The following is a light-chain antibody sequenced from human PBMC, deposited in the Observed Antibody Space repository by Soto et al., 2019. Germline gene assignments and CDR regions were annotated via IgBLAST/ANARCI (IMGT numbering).Light chain of an antibody. CDR1: QSISTY. CDR3: QQANSPWT. CDR2: AAS. Sequence: DIQMTQSPSSLSASVGDRVTITCRASQSISTYLHWYQQKPGKAPNLLIYAASTLQSGVPSRFSGSGSGTDFTLTISSLQPEDFATYYCQQANSPWTFGQGTKVDIK. V-gene: IGKV1-39*01. J-gene: IGKJ1*01.